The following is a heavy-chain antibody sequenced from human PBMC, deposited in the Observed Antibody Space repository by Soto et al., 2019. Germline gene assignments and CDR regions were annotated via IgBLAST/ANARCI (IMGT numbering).Heavy chain of an antibody. J-gene: IGHJ1*01. CDR3: ARGRIVVVTAIYFQH. D-gene: IGHD2-21*02. CDR1: GGSISSYY. Sequence: PSETLSLTCTVSGGSISSYYWSWIRQPPGKGLEWIGYIYYSGSTNYNPSLKSRVTISVDTSKNQFSLKLSSVTAADTAVYYCARGRIVVVTAIYFQHWGQGTLVTVSS. CDR2: IYYSGST. V-gene: IGHV4-59*12.